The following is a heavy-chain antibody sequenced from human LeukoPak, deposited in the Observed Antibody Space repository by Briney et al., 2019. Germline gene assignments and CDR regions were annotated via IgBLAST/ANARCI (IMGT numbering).Heavy chain of an antibody. CDR3: ARGPGDYVWGSYRPFGY. CDR2: INPNSGGT. V-gene: IGHV1-2*02. J-gene: IGHJ4*02. Sequence: GASVKVSCKASGYTFTGYYMHWVRQAPGQGLEWMGWINPNSGGTNYAQKFQGRVTMTRDTSISTAYMELSRLRSDDTAVYYCARGPGDYVWGSYRPFGYWGQGTLVTVSS. CDR1: GYTFTGYY. D-gene: IGHD3-16*02.